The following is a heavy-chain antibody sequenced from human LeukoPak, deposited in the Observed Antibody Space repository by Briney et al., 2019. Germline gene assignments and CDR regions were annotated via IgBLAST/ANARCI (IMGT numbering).Heavy chain of an antibody. CDR3: ATGSYYYDSSGYYYGYDAFNI. J-gene: IGHJ3*02. Sequence: GGSLRPSCAASGFTFDDYAMHWVRQAPGKGLEWVSLISWDGGSPYYADSVKGRFTISRDNSKNSLYLQMNSLRAEDTALYYCATGSYYYDSSGYYYGYDAFNIWGQGTMVTVSS. CDR2: ISWDGGSP. D-gene: IGHD3-22*01. CDR1: GFTFDDYA. V-gene: IGHV3-43D*03.